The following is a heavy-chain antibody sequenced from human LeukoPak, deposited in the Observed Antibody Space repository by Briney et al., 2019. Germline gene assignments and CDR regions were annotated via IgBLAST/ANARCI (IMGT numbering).Heavy chain of an antibody. CDR1: GYTFTSYD. J-gene: IGHJ3*02. CDR3: ARLQTIAVAGTVAFDI. D-gene: IGHD6-19*01. V-gene: IGHV1-8*01. Sequence: GASVKVSCKASGYTFTSYDINWVRQATGQGLEWMGWMNPNSGNTDYAQKFQGRVTMTRNTSISTAYMELSSLRSEDTAVYYCARLQTIAVAGTVAFDIWGQGTMVTVSS. CDR2: MNPNSGNT.